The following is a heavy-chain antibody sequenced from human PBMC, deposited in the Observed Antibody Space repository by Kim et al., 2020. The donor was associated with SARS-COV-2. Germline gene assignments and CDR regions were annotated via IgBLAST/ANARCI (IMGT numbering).Heavy chain of an antibody. V-gene: IGHV4-4*02. CDR1: GGSISSSNW. D-gene: IGHD6-19*01. J-gene: IGHJ6*02. Sequence: SETLSLTCAVSGGSISSSNWWSWVRQPPGKGLEWIGEIYHSGSTNYNPSLKSRVTISVDKSKNQFSLKLSSVTAADTAVYYCARDFYSSGFYGMDVWGQGTTVTVSS. CDR3: ARDFYSSGFYGMDV. CDR2: IYHSGST.